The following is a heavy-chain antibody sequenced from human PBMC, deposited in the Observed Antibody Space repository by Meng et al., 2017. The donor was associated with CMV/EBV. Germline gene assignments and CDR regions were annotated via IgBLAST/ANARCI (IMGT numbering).Heavy chain of an antibody. CDR2: INSDGSST. Sequence: GESLKISCAASGFTFSSYWMHWVRQAPGKGLVWVSRINSDGSSTSYADSVKGRFTISRDNAKNTLYLQMNSLRAEDTAVYYCARLERLLVHPYYYYGMDVRGQGTTVTVSS. V-gene: IGHV3-74*01. D-gene: IGHD6-6*01. CDR3: ARLERLLVHPYYYYGMDV. CDR1: GFTFSSYW. J-gene: IGHJ6*02.